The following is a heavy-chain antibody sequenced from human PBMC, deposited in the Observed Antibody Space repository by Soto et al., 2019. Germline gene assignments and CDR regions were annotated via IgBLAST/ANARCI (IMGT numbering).Heavy chain of an antibody. Sequence: GGSLRLSCAASGFTFSSYSMNWVRQAPGKGLEWVSYISSSSSTIYYADSVKGRFTISRDNAKNSLYLQMNSLRAEDTAVYYCAREPTGDPYYFDYWGQGTLVTVSS. CDR1: GFTFSSYS. D-gene: IGHD7-27*01. J-gene: IGHJ4*02. CDR3: AREPTGDPYYFDY. CDR2: ISSSSSTI. V-gene: IGHV3-48*01.